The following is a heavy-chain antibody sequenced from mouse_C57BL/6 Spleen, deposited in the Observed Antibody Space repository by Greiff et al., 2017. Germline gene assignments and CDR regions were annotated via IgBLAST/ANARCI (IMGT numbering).Heavy chain of an antibody. CDR3: ARHEYYGSREGYYYAMDY. J-gene: IGHJ4*01. D-gene: IGHD1-1*01. V-gene: IGHV2-6-1*01. CDR2: IWSDGST. Sequence: QVHVKQSGPGLVAPSQSLSITCTVSGFSLTSYGVHWVRQPPGKGLEWLVVIWSDGSTTYNSALKSRLSISKDNSKSQVFLKMNSLQTDDTAMYYCARHEYYGSREGYYYAMDYWGQGTSVTVSS. CDR1: GFSLTSYG.